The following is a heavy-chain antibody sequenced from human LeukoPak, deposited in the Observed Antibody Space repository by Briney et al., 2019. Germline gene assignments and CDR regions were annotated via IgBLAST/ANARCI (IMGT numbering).Heavy chain of an antibody. Sequence: ASVKVSCKSAGYTFTGYYMHWVRQAPGQGFEWMGRIDSNSGGTNYAQNFQGRVTMTRDTSISTVYMELISLRSDDTAVYYCAREMNYDDYRTSDYWGQGTLVTVSS. CDR2: IDSNSGGT. D-gene: IGHD4-17*01. J-gene: IGHJ4*02. CDR3: AREMNYDDYRTSDY. CDR1: GYTFTGYY. V-gene: IGHV1-2*02.